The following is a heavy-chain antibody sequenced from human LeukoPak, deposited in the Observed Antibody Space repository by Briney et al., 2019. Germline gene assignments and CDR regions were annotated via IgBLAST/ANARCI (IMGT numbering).Heavy chain of an antibody. D-gene: IGHD5-18*01. J-gene: IGHJ4*02. CDR3: AKGGYRYGYIDY. CDR1: EFTFDDYA. CDR2: ISGDGDTT. Sequence: GGSLRLSCAASEFTFDDYAMHWVRQPPGKGLEWVSLISGDGDTTYYADSVKGRFTLSRDNSKNSLYLQMNSLRTEDTAFYYCAKGGYRYGYIDYWGQGTLVTVSS. V-gene: IGHV3-43*02.